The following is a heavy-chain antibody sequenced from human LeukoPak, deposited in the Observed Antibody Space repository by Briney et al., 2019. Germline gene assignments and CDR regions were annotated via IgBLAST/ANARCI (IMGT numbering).Heavy chain of an antibody. V-gene: IGHV3-30-3*01. Sequence: GGSLRLSCAASGFTFSSYAMHWVRQAPGKGLEWVAVISYDGSNKYYADSVKGRFTISRDNSKNTLYLQMNSLRAEDTAVYYCARGSPRGKGCFDYWGQGTLVTVSS. CDR1: GFTFSSYA. J-gene: IGHJ4*02. CDR3: ARGSPRGKGCFDY. CDR2: ISYDGSNK.